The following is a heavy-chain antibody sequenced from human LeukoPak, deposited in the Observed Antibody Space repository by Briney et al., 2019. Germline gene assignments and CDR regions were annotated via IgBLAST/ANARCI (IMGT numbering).Heavy chain of an antibody. V-gene: IGHV4-39*01. CDR2: IYYSGST. D-gene: IGHD2-15*01. J-gene: IGHJ3*02. CDR3: ALGGVVVVAANPGRNAFDI. CDR1: GGSISSSSYY. Sequence: SETLSLTCTVSGGSISSSSYYWGWIRQPPGKGLEWIGSIYYSGSTYYNPSLKSRVTISVDTSKNQFSLKLSSVTAADTAVYYCALGGVVVVAANPGRNAFDIWGQGTMVTVSS.